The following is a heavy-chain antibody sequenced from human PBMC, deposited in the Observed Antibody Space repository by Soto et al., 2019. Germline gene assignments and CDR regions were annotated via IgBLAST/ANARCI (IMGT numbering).Heavy chain of an antibody. CDR1: DYTFTSYG. CDR3: AREGMITFGGVMVYGMDV. Sequence: QVQLVQSGAEVKKPGASVKVSCKASDYTFTSYGISWVRQAPGQGLEWMGWISAYNGNTNYAQKLQGRVTMTTDTSTRTAYMELRSLRSDDTAVYYCAREGMITFGGVMVYGMDVWGQGTTVTVSS. CDR2: ISAYNGNT. V-gene: IGHV1-18*04. D-gene: IGHD3-16*01. J-gene: IGHJ6*02.